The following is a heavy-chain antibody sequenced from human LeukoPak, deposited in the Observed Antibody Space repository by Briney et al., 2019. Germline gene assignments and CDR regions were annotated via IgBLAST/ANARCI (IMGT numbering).Heavy chain of an antibody. V-gene: IGHV3-30*02. CDR3: ARDHQWLVSTFCDY. CDR1: GFTFSSYG. CDR2: LRYDGSNK. D-gene: IGHD6-19*01. Sequence: GGSLRLSCAASGFTFSSYGMHWVRQAPGKGLEWVAFLRYDGSNKYYADSVKGRFTISRDNSKNTLYLQMNSLRAEDTAVYCCARDHQWLVSTFCDYWGQGTLVTVSS. J-gene: IGHJ4*02.